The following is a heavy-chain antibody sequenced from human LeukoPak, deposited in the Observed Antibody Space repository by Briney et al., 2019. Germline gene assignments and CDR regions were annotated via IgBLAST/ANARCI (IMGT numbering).Heavy chain of an antibody. D-gene: IGHD1-26*01. CDR3: ARDPGGRIDAFDI. CDR1: GYTFTSYA. CDR2: IIPIFGTA. V-gene: IGHV1-69*13. Sequence: ASVKVSCKASGYTFTSYAISWVRQAPGQGLERMGGIIPIFGTANYAQKFQGRVTITADESTSTAYMELSSLRSEDTAVYYCARDPGGRIDAFDIWGQGTLVTVSS. J-gene: IGHJ3*02.